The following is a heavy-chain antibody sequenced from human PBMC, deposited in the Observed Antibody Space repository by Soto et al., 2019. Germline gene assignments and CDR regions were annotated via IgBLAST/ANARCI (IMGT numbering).Heavy chain of an antibody. J-gene: IGHJ6*02. V-gene: IGHV1-2*04. Sequence: ASGEVSCKASGYTFTGYYMHWVRQAPGQGLEWMGWINPNSGGTNYAQKFQGWVTMTRDTYISTAYMELSRLRSDDTADYYCAREGRITMVRGAGVGYYYSGMGVWSQGTPVTVSS. CDR2: INPNSGGT. D-gene: IGHD3-10*01. CDR3: AREGRITMVRGAGVGYYYSGMGV. CDR1: GYTFTGYY.